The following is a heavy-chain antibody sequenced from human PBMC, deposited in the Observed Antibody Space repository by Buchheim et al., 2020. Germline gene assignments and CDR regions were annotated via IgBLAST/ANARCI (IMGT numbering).Heavy chain of an antibody. D-gene: IGHD6-6*01. CDR1: GGSVSSGSYY. Sequence: QVQLQESGPGLVKPSETLSLTCTVSGGSVSSGSYYWSWIRHPPGKGLEWIGYIYYSGSTNYNPSLKSRVTISVDTSKNQFSLKLSSVTAADTAVYYCARVTDEYSSSSGYFDYWGQGTL. CDR3: ARVTDEYSSSSGYFDY. J-gene: IGHJ4*02. CDR2: IYYSGST. V-gene: IGHV4-61*01.